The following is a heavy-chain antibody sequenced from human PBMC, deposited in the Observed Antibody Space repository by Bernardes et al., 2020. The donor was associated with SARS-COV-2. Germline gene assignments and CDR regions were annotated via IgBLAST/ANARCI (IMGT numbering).Heavy chain of an antibody. CDR2: ISYDESNK. CDR1: GFTFSYFG. CDR3: AKDVSGGDIAARPFDS. V-gene: IGHV3-30*18. Sequence: GGYLSLSCVLSGFTFSYFGMHWVRPAPGKGLEWVAIISYDESNKYYADSVKGRFTISRENSKNTIYLQINNLRAEDTAVYYCAKDVSGGDIAARPFDSWGQGTLVTVSS. J-gene: IGHJ4*02. D-gene: IGHD6-6*01.